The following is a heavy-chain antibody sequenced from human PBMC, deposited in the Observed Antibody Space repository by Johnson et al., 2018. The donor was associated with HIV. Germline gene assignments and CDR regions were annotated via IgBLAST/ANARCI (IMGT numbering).Heavy chain of an antibody. D-gene: IGHD1-26*01. Sequence: VQLVGSGGGVVQPGRSVRLSCAASGFSFSSYDLHWIRQAPRKGLEWVSYIRSSGSTIYYADSVKGRFTISRDNAKNSLYLQMNSLRAEDTAVYYCARDYREANAFDIWGQGTMVTISS. V-gene: IGHV3-48*04. CDR3: ARDYREANAFDI. J-gene: IGHJ3*02. CDR1: GFSFSSYD. CDR2: IRSSGSTI.